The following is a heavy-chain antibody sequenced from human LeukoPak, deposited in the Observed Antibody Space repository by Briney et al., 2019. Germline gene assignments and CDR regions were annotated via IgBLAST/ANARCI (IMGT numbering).Heavy chain of an antibody. Sequence: GGSLRLSCAASTFTFSDYWMHRVRQAPGKGLVWVSRINSDGSGTRYADSVKGRFTISRDNAKNSLYLQMNSLRAEDTAVYYCARSNYDILTGYSSASYYMDVWGKGTTVTVSS. CDR1: TFTFSDYW. D-gene: IGHD3-9*01. CDR2: INSDGSGT. J-gene: IGHJ6*03. CDR3: ARSNYDILTGYSSASYYMDV. V-gene: IGHV3-74*01.